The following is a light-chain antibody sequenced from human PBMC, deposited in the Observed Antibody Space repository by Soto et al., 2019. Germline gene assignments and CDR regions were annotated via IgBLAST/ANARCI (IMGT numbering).Light chain of an antibody. J-gene: IGLJ1*01. CDR1: SSNIGSNS. V-gene: IGLV1-44*01. CDR2: MNN. CDR3: AAWGDSLNGNV. Sequence: QSVLTQPPSASGTPGQWVTISCSGSSSNIGSNSVSWYQQLPGTAPKLLIYMNNQRPSGVPDRFSGSMSGTSASLAISGLQSGDEADYYCAAWGDSLNGNVFGTGTKVTVL.